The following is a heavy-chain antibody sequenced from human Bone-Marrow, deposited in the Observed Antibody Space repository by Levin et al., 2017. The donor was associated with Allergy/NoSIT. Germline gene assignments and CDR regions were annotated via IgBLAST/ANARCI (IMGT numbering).Heavy chain of an antibody. CDR1: GFTFSSYW. Sequence: GESLKISCAASGFTFSSYWMSWVRQAPGKGLEWVANIKQDGSEKYYVDSVKGRFTISRDNAKNSLYLQMNSLRAEDTAVYYCARKAATFDYWGQGTLVTVSS. CDR3: ARKAATFDY. J-gene: IGHJ4*02. V-gene: IGHV3-7*01. CDR2: IKQDGSEK. D-gene: IGHD2-15*01.